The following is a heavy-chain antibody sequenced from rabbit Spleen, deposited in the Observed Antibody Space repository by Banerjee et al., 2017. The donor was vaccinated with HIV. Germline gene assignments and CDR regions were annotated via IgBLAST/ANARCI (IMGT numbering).Heavy chain of an antibody. J-gene: IGHJ4*01. CDR3: AREVAARFHL. CDR1: RFDFSTYS. CDR2: IVPIFGVT. Sequence: QELVESGGGLVQPGGSLKLSCKASRFDFSTYSMSWVRQAPGKGLEWIGYIVPIFGVTYYANWVNGRFTISSHNAQNTLYLQLNSLTAADTATYFCAREVAARFHLWGPGTLVTVS. V-gene: IGHV1S7*01. D-gene: IGHD4-1*01.